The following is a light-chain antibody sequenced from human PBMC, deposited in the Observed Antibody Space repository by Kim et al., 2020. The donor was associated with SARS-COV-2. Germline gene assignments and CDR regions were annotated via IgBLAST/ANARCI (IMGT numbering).Light chain of an antibody. CDR1: QIVSTD. CDR2: GAS. V-gene: IGKV3D-15*01. J-gene: IGKJ5*01. CDR3: QQYKNWPPIT. Sequence: SPGERATLSCRASQIVSTDLAWYQQKSGQAPRLLIYGASTRATGIPARFSGSGSGTEFTLTISGLQSEDLAVYYCQQYKNWPPITFGQGTRLEIK.